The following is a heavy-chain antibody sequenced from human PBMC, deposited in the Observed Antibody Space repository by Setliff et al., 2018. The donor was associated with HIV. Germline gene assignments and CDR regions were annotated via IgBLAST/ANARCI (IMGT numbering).Heavy chain of an antibody. CDR3: ARARLQGIVTAVGPRDNCLDP. J-gene: IGHJ5*02. Sequence: ASVKVSCKASGYSFINYGISWGRQAPGQGLEWMGWISAYNGNTNYAPRLLGRVTMTTDTSTSTAYMELRSLSSDDTAVYYCARARLQGIVTAVGPRDNCLDPWGQGTRVTVSS. CDR1: GYSFINYG. CDR2: ISAYNGNT. D-gene: IGHD1-26*01. V-gene: IGHV1-18*01.